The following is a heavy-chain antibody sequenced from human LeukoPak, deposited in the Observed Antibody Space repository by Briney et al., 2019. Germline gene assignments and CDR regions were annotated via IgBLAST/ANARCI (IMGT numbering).Heavy chain of an antibody. J-gene: IGHJ4*02. Sequence: GGSLTLSCAASGFTLSSYSMNWVRQAPGKGLEWVSSISSSSSYIYYADSVKGRFTISRDNAKNSLYLQMNSLRAEDTAVYYCVRERYYNFWSGYYVLKRDVGSFDYWGQGTLVTVSS. CDR3: VRERYYNFWSGYYVLKRDVGSFDY. CDR2: ISSSSSYI. D-gene: IGHD3-3*01. CDR1: GFTLSSYS. V-gene: IGHV3-21*01.